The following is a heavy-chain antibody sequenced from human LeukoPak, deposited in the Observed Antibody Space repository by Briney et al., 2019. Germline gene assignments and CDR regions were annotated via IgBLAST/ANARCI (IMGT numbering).Heavy chain of an antibody. Sequence: PSETLSLTCTVSGGTISRYYLSWLRQPPGKGLEWVGYIYYSGSTNYNPSVKRRVTISVDTSKNQFSLKLSSVTAADTAVYYCAREPGAGHRAYFDYWGQGTLVTVSS. J-gene: IGHJ4*02. CDR1: GGTISRYY. V-gene: IGHV4-59*01. CDR3: AREPGAGHRAYFDY. D-gene: IGHD6-19*01. CDR2: IYYSGST.